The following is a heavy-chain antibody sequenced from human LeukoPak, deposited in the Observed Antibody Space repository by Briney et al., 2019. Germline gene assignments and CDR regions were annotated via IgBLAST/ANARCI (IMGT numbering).Heavy chain of an antibody. CDR2: ISGSRSST. V-gene: IGHV3-23*01. CDR3: AKDEGCSGGSCYSPRIFDY. D-gene: IGHD2-15*01. CDR1: GFTFTTYA. Sequence: GGSLRLSCSASGFTFTTYAMSWVRQAPGKGLEWVSAISGSRSSTYYADSVKGRFTISRDNSKNTLYLQMNSLRAEDTAVYYCAKDEGCSGGSCYSPRIFDYWGQGTLVTVSS. J-gene: IGHJ4*02.